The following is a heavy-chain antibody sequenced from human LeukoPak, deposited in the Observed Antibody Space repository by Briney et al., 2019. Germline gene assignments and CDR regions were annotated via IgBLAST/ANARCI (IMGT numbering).Heavy chain of an antibody. CDR1: GGSFSGYY. CDR3: ARRKRSGFLG. Sequence: SETLSLTCAVYGGSFSGYYWSWIRQPPGKGLEWIGEINHSGSTNYNPSLKSRVTISADTSKNQFSLKLSSVTAADTAVYYCARRKRSGFLGWGQGTLVTVSS. D-gene: IGHD3-10*01. CDR2: INHSGST. J-gene: IGHJ4*02. V-gene: IGHV4-34*01.